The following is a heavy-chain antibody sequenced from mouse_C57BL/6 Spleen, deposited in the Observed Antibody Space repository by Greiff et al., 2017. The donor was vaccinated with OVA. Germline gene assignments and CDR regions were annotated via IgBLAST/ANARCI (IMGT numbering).Heavy chain of an antibody. Sequence: QVQLKESGPGLVQPSQSLSITCTVSGFSLTSYGVHWVRQSPGKGLEWLGVIWCGGSTDYNAAFISRLSISKDNSKSQVFFKMNSLQADDTAIYYCARNLGYYGSWWYFDVWGTGTTVTVSS. V-gene: IGHV2-2*01. CDR1: GFSLTSYG. CDR2: IWCGGST. J-gene: IGHJ1*03. D-gene: IGHD1-1*01. CDR3: ARNLGYYGSWWYFDV.